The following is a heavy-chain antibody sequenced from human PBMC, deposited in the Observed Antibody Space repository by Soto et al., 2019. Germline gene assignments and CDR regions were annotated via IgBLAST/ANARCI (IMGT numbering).Heavy chain of an antibody. Sequence: SETLSLTCAVSGYSISSSNWWGWIRQPPGKGLEWIASFFIGGNTYYNPSLKSRVTISVDTSKNQFSLKLSSVTAADTAVYYCARLHCNSPNCVPLDPWGQGTLVTVSS. CDR3: ARLHCNSPNCVPLDP. V-gene: IGHV4-38-2*01. J-gene: IGHJ5*02. CDR1: GYSISSSNW. D-gene: IGHD2-2*01. CDR2: FFIGGNT.